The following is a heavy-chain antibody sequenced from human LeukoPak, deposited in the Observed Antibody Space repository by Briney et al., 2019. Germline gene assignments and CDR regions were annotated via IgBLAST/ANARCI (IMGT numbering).Heavy chain of an antibody. CDR1: GFTFSSYA. Sequence: PGGSLRLSCAASGFTFSSYAMSWVRQAPGKGLEWLSIIYNSGTTYYADSVRGRFTISRDNSKSTIYLQMNSLRAEDTAVYYCARDSFHTYWGQGTLVTVSS. J-gene: IGHJ4*02. CDR3: ARDSFHTY. CDR2: IYNSGTT. D-gene: IGHD3-16*02. V-gene: IGHV3-66*01.